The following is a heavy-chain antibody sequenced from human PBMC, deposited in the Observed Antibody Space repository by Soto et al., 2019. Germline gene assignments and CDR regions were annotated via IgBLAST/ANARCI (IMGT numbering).Heavy chain of an antibody. Sequence: QVQLQESGPGLVKPSETLSLSCAVSGDSITNFNWWTWVRQPPGKGLEWIGEIFHSGSTNYNPSLQSRVTISVDKSNNHFSLSLSSVTAADTALYYCARVRSDGWYWAFDVWGQGTMVTVSP. V-gene: IGHV4-4*02. CDR1: GDSITNFNW. CDR3: ARVRSDGWYWAFDV. CDR2: IFHSGST. J-gene: IGHJ3*01. D-gene: IGHD6-19*01.